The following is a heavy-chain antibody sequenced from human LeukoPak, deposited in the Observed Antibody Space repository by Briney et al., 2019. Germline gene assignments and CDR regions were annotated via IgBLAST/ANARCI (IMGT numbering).Heavy chain of an antibody. Sequence: PGGSLRLSCAASGFTFSSYAMHWVRQAPGKGLEWVAVISYDGSNKYYADSVKGRFTISRDNSKNTLYLQMNSLRAEDTAVYYCARDKEEWYLPTFDYWGQGTLVTVSS. CDR1: GFTFSSYA. D-gene: IGHD2-8*01. J-gene: IGHJ4*02. V-gene: IGHV3-30-3*01. CDR3: ARDKEEWYLPTFDY. CDR2: ISYDGSNK.